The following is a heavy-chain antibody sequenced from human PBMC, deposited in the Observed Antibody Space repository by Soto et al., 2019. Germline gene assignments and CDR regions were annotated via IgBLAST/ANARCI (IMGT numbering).Heavy chain of an antibody. D-gene: IGHD3-22*01. CDR3: ASPWFN. J-gene: IGHJ4*02. CDR2: INPDGSMT. Sequence: EVQLVESGGGLVQPGGSLRLSCVASGFTFSSYWMHWVRQAPGKGLVGVSRINPDGSMTNYADSVKGRFTISRDNAKNTLYLRMNSLRAEDTAVYYCASPWFNWGQGTLVTVSS. V-gene: IGHV3-74*01. CDR1: GFTFSSYW.